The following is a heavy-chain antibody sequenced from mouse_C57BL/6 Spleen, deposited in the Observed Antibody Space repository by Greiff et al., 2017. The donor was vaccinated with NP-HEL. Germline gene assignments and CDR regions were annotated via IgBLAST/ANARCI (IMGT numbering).Heavy chain of an antibody. D-gene: IGHD3-2*02. Sequence: EVQLQESGPGLVKPSQSLSLTCSVTGYSITSGYYWNWIRQFPGNKLEWMGYISYDGSNNYNPSLKNRISITRDTSKNQFFLKLNSVTTEDTATYYCARPQTAQVPYAMDYWGQGTSVTVSS. CDR2: ISYDGSN. CDR3: ARPQTAQVPYAMDY. J-gene: IGHJ4*01. CDR1: GYSITSGYY. V-gene: IGHV3-6*01.